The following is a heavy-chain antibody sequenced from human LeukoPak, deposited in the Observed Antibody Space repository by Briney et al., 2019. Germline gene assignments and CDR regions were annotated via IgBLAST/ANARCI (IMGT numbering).Heavy chain of an antibody. D-gene: IGHD3-22*01. CDR1: GYSISSGYY. V-gene: IGHV4-38-2*02. J-gene: IGHJ4*02. CDR2: IDHTGST. Sequence: SETLSLTCGVSGYSISSGYYWGWIRQPPGKGLEWIGSIDHTGSTYYNPSLKSRVTISVDTSKNQFSLKLSSVTAADTAVYYCAREGWDYYDSSGYYCFDYWGQGTLVTVSS. CDR3: AREGWDYYDSSGYYCFDY.